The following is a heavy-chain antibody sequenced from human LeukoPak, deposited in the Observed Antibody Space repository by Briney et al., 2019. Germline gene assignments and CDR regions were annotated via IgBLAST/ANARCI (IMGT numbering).Heavy chain of an antibody. CDR1: GGSISSGSYY. CDR3: ARVPGMKYYFDY. Sequence: KTSETLSLTCTVSGGSISSGSYYWSWIRQPAGKGLEWIGRIYTSGSTNYNPSLKSRVTISVDTSKNQFSLKLSSVTAADTAVYYCARVPGMKYYFDYWGQGTLVTVSS. J-gene: IGHJ4*02. CDR2: IYTSGST. V-gene: IGHV4-61*02.